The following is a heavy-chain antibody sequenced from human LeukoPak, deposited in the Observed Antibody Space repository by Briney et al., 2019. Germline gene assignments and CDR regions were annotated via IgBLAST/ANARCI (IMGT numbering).Heavy chain of an antibody. J-gene: IGHJ6*02. D-gene: IGHD3-22*01. CDR1: GGTFSSYA. Sequence: SVKVSCKASGGTFSSYAISWVRQAPGQGLEWMGGIIPIFGTANYAQKFQGRVTITADESTSTAYMELSSLRSEDTAVYYCARGAPPYYYDSSGYYYVDYYYGMDVWGQGTTVTVSS. CDR3: ARGAPPYYYDSSGYYYVDYYYGMDV. V-gene: IGHV1-69*13. CDR2: IIPIFGTA.